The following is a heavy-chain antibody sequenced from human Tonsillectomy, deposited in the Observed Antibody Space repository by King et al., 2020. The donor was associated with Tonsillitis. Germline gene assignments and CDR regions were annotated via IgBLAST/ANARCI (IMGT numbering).Heavy chain of an antibody. D-gene: IGHD3-16*02. J-gene: IGHJ4*02. CDR3: ARDSLGELSSSPYFDT. V-gene: IGHV3-33*01. Sequence: VQLVESGGGVVQPGRSLRLSCAASGFSFSNYAMHWVRQAPGKGLEWVALIWYDGSNKYYADSVKGRFTISSDNSKNTLYLQMNSLRAEDTAVYYCARDSLGELSSSPYFDTWGRGTLVTVSS. CDR1: GFSFSNYA. CDR2: IWYDGSNK.